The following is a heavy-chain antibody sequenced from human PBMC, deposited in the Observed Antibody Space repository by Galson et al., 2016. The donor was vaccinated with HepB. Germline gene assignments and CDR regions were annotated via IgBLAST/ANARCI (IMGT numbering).Heavy chain of an antibody. Sequence: SLRLSCAASGVSGTYMRWVRQAPGKGLEWLSVIFPGGGAYYADSVRGRFTTSRDDSWDTIYLQMRSLRPEDTAVYYCARGHYGAFLGQGKLVTVSS. V-gene: IGHV3-53*01. CDR3: ARGHYGAF. CDR1: GVSGTY. J-gene: IGHJ4*02. CDR2: IFPGGGA.